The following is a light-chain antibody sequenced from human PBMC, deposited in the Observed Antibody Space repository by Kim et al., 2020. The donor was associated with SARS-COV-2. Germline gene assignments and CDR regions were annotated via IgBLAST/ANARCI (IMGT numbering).Light chain of an antibody. CDR1: NNNVGNQG. Sequence: RKTATLTCTGNNNNVGNQGAAWLQQHQGHPPKLLFYRTNNRPSGISERFSASRSGNTASLTITGLQPDDEADYYCSAWDSSLSAVVFGGGTQLTVL. V-gene: IGLV10-54*01. J-gene: IGLJ2*01. CDR2: RTN. CDR3: SAWDSSLSAVV.